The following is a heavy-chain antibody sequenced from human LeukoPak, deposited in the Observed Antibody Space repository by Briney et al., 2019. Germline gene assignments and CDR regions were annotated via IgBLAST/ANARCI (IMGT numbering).Heavy chain of an antibody. J-gene: IGHJ4*02. D-gene: IGHD4-17*01. V-gene: IGHV3-23*01. CDR3: ANLDYGDYSSDY. Sequence: GGSLRLSCAASGFTFSSYAMSWVRQAPGKGLEWVSAISGSGGSTYCADSVKGRFTISRDNSKNTLYLQMNSLRAEDTAVYYCANLDYGDYSSDYWGQGTLVTVSS. CDR1: GFTFSSYA. CDR2: ISGSGGST.